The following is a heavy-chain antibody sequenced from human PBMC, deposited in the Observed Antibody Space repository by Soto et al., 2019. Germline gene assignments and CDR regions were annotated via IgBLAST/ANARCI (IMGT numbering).Heavy chain of an antibody. CDR2: ITSSGDRA. Sequence: EVQLVESGGGLAHPGGSLRLSCVASGFTFSYYEMNWVRQAPGKGLECISYITSSGDRAQYADSVKGRFTISRYNTKNVLYLQMTSLSAEDTGLYYCARDIFDNWGQGTLVSVSS. CDR3: ARDIFDN. CDR1: GFTFSYYE. J-gene: IGHJ4*02. V-gene: IGHV3-48*03.